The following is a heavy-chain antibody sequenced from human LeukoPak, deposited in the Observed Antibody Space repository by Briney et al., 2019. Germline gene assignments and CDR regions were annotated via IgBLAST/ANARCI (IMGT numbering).Heavy chain of an antibody. CDR1: GGSFSGYY. Sequence: KPSETLSLTCAVYGGSFSGYYWSWIRQPPGKGLEWIGEINHSGSTNYNPSLKGRVTISVDTSKNQFSLKLSSVTAADTAVYYCARVIAAAGNLDYWGQGTLVTVSS. V-gene: IGHV4-34*01. J-gene: IGHJ4*02. D-gene: IGHD6-13*01. CDR3: ARVIAAAGNLDY. CDR2: INHSGST.